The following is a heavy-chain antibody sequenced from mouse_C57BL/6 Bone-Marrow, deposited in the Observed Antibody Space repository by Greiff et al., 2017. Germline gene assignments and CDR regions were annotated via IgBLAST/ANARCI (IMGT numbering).Heavy chain of an antibody. D-gene: IGHD2-2*01. V-gene: IGHV1-84*01. Sequence: QVQLQQSGPELVKPGASVKISCKASGYTFTDYYINWVKQRPGQGLEWIGWISPGSGNTKYNEKFKGKATLTVDPSSSTAYMQLSSLTSEDSAVYFCAREYGYGPPWFAYWGQGTLVTVSA. CDR3: AREYGYGPPWFAY. J-gene: IGHJ3*01. CDR1: GYTFTDYY. CDR2: ISPGSGNT.